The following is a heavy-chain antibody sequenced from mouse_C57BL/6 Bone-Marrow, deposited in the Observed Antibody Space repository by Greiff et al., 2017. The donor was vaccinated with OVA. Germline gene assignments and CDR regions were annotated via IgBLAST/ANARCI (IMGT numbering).Heavy chain of an antibody. D-gene: IGHD1-1*01. CDR2: INPNYGTT. Sequence: VQLQQSGPELVKPGASVKISCKASGYSFTDYNMHWVKQSNGKSLEWIGVINPNYGTTSYNQKFKGKATLTVDQSSSTAYMQLNSLTSEDSAVYYCARGITTVPYYYAMDYWGQGTSVTVSS. J-gene: IGHJ4*01. V-gene: IGHV1-39*01. CDR3: ARGITTVPYYYAMDY. CDR1: GYSFTDYN.